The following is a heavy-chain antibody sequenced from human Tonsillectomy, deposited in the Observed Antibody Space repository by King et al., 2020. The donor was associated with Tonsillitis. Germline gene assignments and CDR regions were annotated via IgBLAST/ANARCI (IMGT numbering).Heavy chain of an antibody. Sequence: VQLQESGPGLVKPSETLSLTCTVSGGSISSYYWSWIRQPAGRGLEWIGRIYTSGSTNYNTSLKSRVTMSVDTSKNQFSLKLSSVTAADTAVYYCARESTVHLGGTSGHWYLISGAVAPWSVSPQ. V-gene: IGHV4-4*07. CDR2: IYTSGST. J-gene: IGHJ2*01. CDR3: ARESTVHLGGTSGHWYLIS. CDR1: GGSISSYY. D-gene: IGHD1-26*01.